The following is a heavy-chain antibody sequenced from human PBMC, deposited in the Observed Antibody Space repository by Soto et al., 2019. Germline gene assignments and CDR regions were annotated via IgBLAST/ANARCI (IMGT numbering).Heavy chain of an antibody. CDR2: ISSSSTI. V-gene: IGHV3-48*02. Sequence: EVQLVESGGGLVQPGGSLRLSCAASGFTFSSYSMNWVRQAPGKGLEWVSYISSSSTIYYADSVKGRFTISRDNAKNSLYLQMNSLRDEDTAVYYCARDLRPFDYWGQGTLVTVSS. J-gene: IGHJ4*02. CDR3: ARDLRPFDY. CDR1: GFTFSSYS.